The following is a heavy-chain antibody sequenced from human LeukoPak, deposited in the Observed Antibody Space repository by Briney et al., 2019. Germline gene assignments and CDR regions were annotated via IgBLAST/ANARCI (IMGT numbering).Heavy chain of an antibody. V-gene: IGHV1-46*01. J-gene: IGHJ4*02. CDR2: INPSGGST. CDR1: GYTFTSYY. D-gene: IGHD3-22*01. Sequence: ASVKVSCKASGYTFTSYYMHWVRQAPGQGLEWMGIINPSGGSTSYAQKFQGRVTMTRDTSTSTVYMELRSLRSEDTAVHYCARDARYYDSRGYYYPLGYWGQGTLVTVTS. CDR3: ARDARYYDSRGYYYPLGY.